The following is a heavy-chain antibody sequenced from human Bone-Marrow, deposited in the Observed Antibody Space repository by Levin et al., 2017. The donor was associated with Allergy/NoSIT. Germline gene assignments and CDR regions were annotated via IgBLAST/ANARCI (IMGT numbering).Heavy chain of an antibody. D-gene: IGHD3-10*01. V-gene: IGHV4-39*01. CDR3: ARQKYYSASGSYAPDYMDV. CDR1: GGSISSSSYY. Sequence: SQTLSLTCTVSGGSISSSSYYWGWIRQPPGKGLQWIGSFYYSGSTYYNPSLKSRVTISVDTSKNQFSLRLSSVTAADTAVYYCARQKYYSASGSYAPDYMDVWGKGTTVTVSS. J-gene: IGHJ6*03. CDR2: FYYSGST.